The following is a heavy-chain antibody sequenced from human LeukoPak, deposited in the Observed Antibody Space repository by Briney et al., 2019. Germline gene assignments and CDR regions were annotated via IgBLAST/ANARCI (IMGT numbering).Heavy chain of an antibody. J-gene: IGHJ4*02. CDR1: GFTFSSYS. CDR3: ARDPGVTMVRGVIITPYFDY. CDR2: ISSSSSYI. V-gene: IGHV3-21*01. Sequence: GGSLRLSCAASGFTFSSYSMNWVRQAPGKGLEWVSSISSSSSYIYYADSVKGRFTISRDNAKNSLYLQMNSLRAEDTAVYYCARDPGVTMVRGVIITPYFDYWGQGTLVTVPS. D-gene: IGHD3-10*01.